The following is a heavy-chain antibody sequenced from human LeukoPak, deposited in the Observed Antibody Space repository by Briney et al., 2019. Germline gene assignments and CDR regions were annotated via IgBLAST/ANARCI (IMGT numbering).Heavy chain of an antibody. CDR2: IYYSGST. Sequence: SETLSLTCTVSGGSISSGDYYWSWLRQPPGKGLEWIGYIYYSGSTYYNPSLKSRVTISVDTSKNQFSLKLSSVTAADTAVYYCARAGGNSADVRFDPWGQGTLVTVSS. D-gene: IGHD4-23*01. CDR1: GGSISSGDYY. CDR3: ARAGGNSADVRFDP. J-gene: IGHJ5*02. V-gene: IGHV4-30-4*01.